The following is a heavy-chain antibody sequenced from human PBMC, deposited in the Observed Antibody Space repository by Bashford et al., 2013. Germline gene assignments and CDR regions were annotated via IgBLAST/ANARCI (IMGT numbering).Heavy chain of an antibody. J-gene: IGHJ4*02. CDR2: IIPIFGTA. D-gene: IGHD5-18*01. CDR3: ARLHGYTSGYDY. CDR1: GGTFSSYA. Sequence: SVKVSCKASGGTFSSYAISWVRQAPGQGLEWMGGIIPIFGTANYAQKFQGRVTITADESTSTAYMELSSLRSEDTAVYYCARLHGYTSGYDYWGQGTLVTVSS. V-gene: IGHV1-69*13.